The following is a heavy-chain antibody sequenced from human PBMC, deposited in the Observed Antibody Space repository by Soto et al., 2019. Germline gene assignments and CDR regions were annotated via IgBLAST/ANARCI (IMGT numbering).Heavy chain of an antibody. V-gene: IGHV4-34*01. Sequence: PSETLSLTCAVYGGSFSGYYLSWIRQPPGKGLEWIGEINHSGSTNYNPSLKSRVTISLDTSKNQFSLKLSSVTAADTAVYYCARGWGRIFDYWGQGTLVTVSS. CDR2: INHSGST. CDR3: ARGWGRIFDY. D-gene: IGHD7-27*01. J-gene: IGHJ4*02. CDR1: GGSFSGYY.